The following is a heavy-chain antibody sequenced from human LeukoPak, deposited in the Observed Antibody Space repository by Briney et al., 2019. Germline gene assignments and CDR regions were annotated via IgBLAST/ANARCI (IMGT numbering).Heavy chain of an antibody. D-gene: IGHD1-26*01. CDR2: IYYSGST. CDR1: GGSISSGGYY. J-gene: IGHJ4*02. CDR3: ARGGLDSGYSDY. V-gene: IGHV4-31*03. Sequence: PSETLSLTCTVSGGSISSGGYYWSWIRQHPGKGLEWIGYIYYSGSTYYNPSLKSRVTISVDTSKNQFSLKLSFVTAADTAVYYCARGGLDSGYSDYWGQGTLVTVSS.